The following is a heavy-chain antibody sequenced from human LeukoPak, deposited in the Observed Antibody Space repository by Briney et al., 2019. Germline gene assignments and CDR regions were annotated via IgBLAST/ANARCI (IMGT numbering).Heavy chain of an antibody. CDR1: GFTFSSYA. CDR2: ISGSGGNS. D-gene: IGHD5-18*01. CDR3: TKDTLRSGYPSQFDY. J-gene: IGHJ4*02. Sequence: GGSLRLSCAASGFTFSSYAMNWVRQSPVKGLEWVSGISGSGGNSFYADSVKGRFSTSRDNAKNTLYLHMNNLRAEDTAIYYCTKDTLRSGYPSQFDYWGQGILVTVSS. V-gene: IGHV3-23*01.